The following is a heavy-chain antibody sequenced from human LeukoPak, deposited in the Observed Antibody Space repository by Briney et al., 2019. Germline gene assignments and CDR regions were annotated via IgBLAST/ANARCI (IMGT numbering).Heavy chain of an antibody. Sequence: SETLSLTCAVYGGSFSGYYWSWIRQPPGKGLEWIGEINHSGSTNYNPSLKSRVTISVDRSKNQFSLILNSVTAADTAMYYCARDRYGDFEDYWGQGTLVTVSS. J-gene: IGHJ4*02. V-gene: IGHV4-34*01. D-gene: IGHD4-17*01. CDR3: ARDRYGDFEDY. CDR1: GGSFSGYY. CDR2: INHSGST.